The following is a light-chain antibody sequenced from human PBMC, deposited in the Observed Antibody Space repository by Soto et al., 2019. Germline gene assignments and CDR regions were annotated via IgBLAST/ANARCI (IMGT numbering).Light chain of an antibody. CDR2: DVS. CDR1: SNDVGGYNS. V-gene: IGLV2-8*01. J-gene: IGLJ1*01. CDR3: SSSTGPNLLV. Sequence: QSVLTQSPSASGSPGQSVTISCTGTSNDVGGYNSVSWYQQHPGKAPKVMIYDVSKRPSGVPDRFSGSKSGNTASLTVSALQAEDQADYYCSSSTGPNLLVFGTGTKVTVL.